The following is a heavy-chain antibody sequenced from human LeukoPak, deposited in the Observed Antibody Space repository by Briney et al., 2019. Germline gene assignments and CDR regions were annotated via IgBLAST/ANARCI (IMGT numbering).Heavy chain of an antibody. CDR2: INPNSGGT. CDR1: GYTFTGYY. V-gene: IGHV1-2*02. Sequence: ASVKVSFKSSGYTFTGYYMHWVRQAPGQGREGMGWINPNSGGTNYAQKFQGRVTMTRDTSISTAYMELSRLRSDDTAVYYCARVTYGDYAPSWGQGTLVTVSS. CDR3: ARVTYGDYAPS. D-gene: IGHD4-17*01. J-gene: IGHJ5*02.